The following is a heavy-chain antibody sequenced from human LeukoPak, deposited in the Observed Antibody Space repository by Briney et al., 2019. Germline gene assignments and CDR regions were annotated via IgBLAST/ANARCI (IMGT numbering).Heavy chain of an antibody. J-gene: IGHJ4*02. Sequence: LTGGSLRLSCSASGFTFSSYAMEWVRQAPGKGLEYLSAISSNADTTYYADSVKGRFTISRDNSKNTLYLQMSSPRTEDTAVYYCIQTTIEKWGQGTLVTVSS. CDR3: IQTTIEK. D-gene: IGHD4-11*01. V-gene: IGHV3-64D*06. CDR2: ISSNADTT. CDR1: GFTFSSYA.